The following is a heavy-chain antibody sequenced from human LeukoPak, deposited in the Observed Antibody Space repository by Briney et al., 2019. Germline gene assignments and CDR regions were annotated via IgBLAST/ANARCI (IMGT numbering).Heavy chain of an antibody. J-gene: IGHJ4*02. D-gene: IGHD1-26*01. V-gene: IGHV1-24*01. CDR3: AIDVGELLTY. CDR1: GYTLTELS. Sequence: SVNVSCKVSGYTLTELSMHWVRQAPGKGLEWVGGVDPEDCEIIYAQKFQRRVTMTEDTSTDTAYMERSSLRSEDTAVYYCAIDVGELLTYWGQGTLVTVSS. CDR2: VDPEDCEI.